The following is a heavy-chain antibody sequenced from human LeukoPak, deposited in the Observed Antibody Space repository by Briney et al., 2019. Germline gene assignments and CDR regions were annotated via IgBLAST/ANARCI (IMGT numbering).Heavy chain of an antibody. V-gene: IGHV4-34*01. CDR3: ARGRRKSYYDSSGCYDY. CDR1: GGSFSGYY. D-gene: IGHD3-22*01. J-gene: IGHJ4*02. CDR2: INHSGST. Sequence: SETLSLTCAGYGGSFSGYYWSWIRQPPGKRLEWIGEINHSGSTNYNPSLKSRVTISVDTSKNQFSLKLSSVTAADTAVYYCARGRRKSYYDSSGCYDYWGQGTLVTVSS.